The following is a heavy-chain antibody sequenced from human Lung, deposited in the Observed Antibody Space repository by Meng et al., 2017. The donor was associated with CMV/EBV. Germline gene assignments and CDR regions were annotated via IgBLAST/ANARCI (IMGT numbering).Heavy chain of an antibody. V-gene: IGHV1-69*10. CDR1: GGTFSSYA. J-gene: IGHJ6*02. D-gene: IGHD2-2*01. CDR2: IIPILGIA. CDR3: ARGACSSTSCYRYYYYGMDV. Sequence: SXXVSXKASGGTFSSYAISWGRQAPGQGLEWMGGIIPILGIANYAQKFQGRVTITADKSTSTAYMELSSLRSEDTAVYYCARGACSSTSCYRYYYYGMDVXGQGXTVTVSS.